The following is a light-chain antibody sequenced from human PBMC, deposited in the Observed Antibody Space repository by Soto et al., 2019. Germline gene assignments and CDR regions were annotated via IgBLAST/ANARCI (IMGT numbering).Light chain of an antibody. CDR3: QQYNDWPPLT. J-gene: IGKJ4*01. Sequence: EIVMTRSPVTVSMSPGERATLSCRASQSVSSNLAWYQQKPGQAPRLLIYGASTRATGIPARFSGSGSGTEFSLTISSLQSEDFAVYYCQQYNDWPPLTFGGGTKVDIK. V-gene: IGKV3-15*01. CDR2: GAS. CDR1: QSVSSN.